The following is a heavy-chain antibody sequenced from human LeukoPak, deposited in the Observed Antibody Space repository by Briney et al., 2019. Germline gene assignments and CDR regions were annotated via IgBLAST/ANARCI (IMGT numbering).Heavy chain of an antibody. Sequence: GGSLRLSCAASGFTFSSYAMSWVRQAPGKGLEWVSAISGSGGSTYYADSVKGRFTISRDNSKSTLYLQMNSLRAEDTAVYYCAKDIAAADWFDYWGQGTLVTVSS. CDR3: AKDIAAADWFDY. D-gene: IGHD6-13*01. CDR1: GFTFSSYA. V-gene: IGHV3-23*01. J-gene: IGHJ4*02. CDR2: ISGSGGST.